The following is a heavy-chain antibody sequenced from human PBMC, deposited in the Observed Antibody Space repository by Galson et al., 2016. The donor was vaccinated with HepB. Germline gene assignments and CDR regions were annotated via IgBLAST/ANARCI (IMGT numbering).Heavy chain of an antibody. CDR3: AKDNSGSYIDY. CDR2: YDYSGNT. J-gene: IGHJ4*02. CDR1: GVSVSNDRLY. D-gene: IGHD1-26*01. Sequence: ETLSLTCSISGVSVSNDRLYWSWIRQPPGKGLEGIWFYDYSGNTNYNASLQSRVTISFDTPKNKFPLKLRAVTAADTAVYYCAKDNSGSYIDYWGQGILVTVSS. V-gene: IGHV4-61*01.